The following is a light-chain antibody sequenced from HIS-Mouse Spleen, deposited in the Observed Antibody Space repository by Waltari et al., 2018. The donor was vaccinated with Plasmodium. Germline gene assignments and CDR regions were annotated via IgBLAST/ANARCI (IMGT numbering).Light chain of an antibody. CDR1: QSISSY. J-gene: IGKJ1*01. Sequence: DIQMTQSPSSLSASVGDRVTITCRASQSISSYLNWYQQKPGKAPKLLIYAASSLQSGVPSRFSGSGSGTDFILTISSLQPEYFATYYCQQSYSTWTFGQGTKVESK. V-gene: IGKV1-39*01. CDR3: QQSYSTWT. CDR2: AAS.